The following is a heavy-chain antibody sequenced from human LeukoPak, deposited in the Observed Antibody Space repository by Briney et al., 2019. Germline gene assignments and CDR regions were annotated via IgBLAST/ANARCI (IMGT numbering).Heavy chain of an antibody. J-gene: IGHJ5*02. V-gene: IGHV4-59*01. D-gene: IGHD1-26*01. CDR3: AGEGGNWFDP. Sequence: SETLSLTCTVSGASINDYYWSWIRQPPGEGLEWIGYFYSRGNTKYNPSLKSRVTISNDTAKNQFSLKLSSVTPADAAVYYCAGEGGNWFDPWGQGTLVTVSS. CDR1: GASINDYY. CDR2: FYSRGNT.